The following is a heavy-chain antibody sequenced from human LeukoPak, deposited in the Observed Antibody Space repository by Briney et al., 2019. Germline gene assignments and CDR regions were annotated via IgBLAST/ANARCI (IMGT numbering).Heavy chain of an antibody. V-gene: IGHV5-51*01. CDR1: GYSFTSYW. Sequence: GESLKISCKGSGYSFTSYWIGWVRQMPGKGLEWMGIIYPDDSDTRYSLSFQGQVTISADKSTSTAYLQWSSLKASDTAMFFCARQKGVGGSGYYNWGQGTLVTVSS. CDR3: ARQKGVGGSGYYN. D-gene: IGHD5-12*01. CDR2: IYPDDSDT. J-gene: IGHJ4*02.